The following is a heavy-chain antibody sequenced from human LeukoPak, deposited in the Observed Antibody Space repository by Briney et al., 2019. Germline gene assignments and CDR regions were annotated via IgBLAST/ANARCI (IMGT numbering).Heavy chain of an antibody. J-gene: IGHJ4*02. CDR2: ISSSSYI. CDR3: ARGYYDSSGYYFDY. D-gene: IGHD3-22*01. Sequence: GGSLRLSCAASGFTFSSYSMNWVRQAPGKGLEWVSSISSSSYIYYADSVKGRFTISRDNAKNSLYLQMNSLRAEDTAVYYCARGYYDSSGYYFDYWGQGTLVTVSS. V-gene: IGHV3-21*01. CDR1: GFTFSSYS.